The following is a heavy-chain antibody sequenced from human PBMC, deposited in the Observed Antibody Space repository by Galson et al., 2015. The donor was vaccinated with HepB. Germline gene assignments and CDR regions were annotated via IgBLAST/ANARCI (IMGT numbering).Heavy chain of an antibody. CDR3: ARDAGNPYWYFDL. J-gene: IGHJ2*01. CDR1: GFSFSDHY. V-gene: IGHV3-11*06. Sequence: SLRLSCAASGFSFSDHYMSWIRQAPGKGLEWISYIDTSYTHTNYADSVKGRFTISRDNAKNSLYLQMNSLRVEDTAVYYCARDAGNPYWYFDLWGRGTLVTVTS. CDR2: IDTSYTHT. D-gene: IGHD6-13*01.